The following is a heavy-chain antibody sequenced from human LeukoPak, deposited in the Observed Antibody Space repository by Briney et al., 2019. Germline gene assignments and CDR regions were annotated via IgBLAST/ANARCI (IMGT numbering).Heavy chain of an antibody. CDR1: GFTFSSYW. J-gene: IGHJ5*02. CDR3: AKERDLNWFDP. Sequence: GGSLRLSCAASGFTFSSYWMSWVRQAPGKGLEWVASIKQDGSEKYYVDSVKGRFTISRDNAKNSLYLQMNSLRAEDTAVYYCAKERDLNWFDPWGQGTLVTVSS. CDR2: IKQDGSEK. D-gene: IGHD5-24*01. V-gene: IGHV3-7*01.